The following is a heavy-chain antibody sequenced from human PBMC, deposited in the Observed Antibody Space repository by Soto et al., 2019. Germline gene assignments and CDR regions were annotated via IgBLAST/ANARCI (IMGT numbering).Heavy chain of an antibody. CDR2: IYYSGST. Sequence: PSETLSLTCTVSGGSISSYYWSWIRQPPGKGLEWIGYIYYSGSTNYNPSLKSRVTISVDTSKNQFSLKVSSVTAADTAVYYCARSKLNLLLGLNWFDPWGQGTLVTVSS. CDR1: GGSISSYY. D-gene: IGHD2-21*02. V-gene: IGHV4-59*01. J-gene: IGHJ5*02. CDR3: ARSKLNLLLGLNWFDP.